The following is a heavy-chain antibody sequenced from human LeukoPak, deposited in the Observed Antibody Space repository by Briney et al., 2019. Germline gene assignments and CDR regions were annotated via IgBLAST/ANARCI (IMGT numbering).Heavy chain of an antibody. V-gene: IGHV4-34*01. J-gene: IGHJ5*02. CDR3: ARSGLRYFDWLLTGNWFDP. CDR1: GGSFSGYY. D-gene: IGHD3-9*01. Sequence: SETLSLTCAVYGGSFSGYYWSWIRQLPGKGLEWIGEINHSGSTNYNPSLKSRVTISVDTSKNQFSLKLSSVTAADTAVYYCARSGLRYFDWLLTGNWFDPWGQGTLVTVSS. CDR2: INHSGST.